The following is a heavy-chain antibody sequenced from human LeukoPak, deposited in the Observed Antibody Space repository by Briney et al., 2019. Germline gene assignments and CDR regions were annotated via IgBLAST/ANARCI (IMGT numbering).Heavy chain of an antibody. V-gene: IGHV3-21*01. CDR2: IGSSSTYI. Sequence: GGSLRLSCAASGFTFSRYSMNWVRQAPGKGLEWVSSIGSSSTYIYYADSVKGRFTISRDNAKNSLYLQMNSLRAEDTAVYYCARDQLGVAATQYFQHWGQGTLVTVSS. CDR1: GFTFSRYS. D-gene: IGHD1-26*01. CDR3: ARDQLGVAATQYFQH. J-gene: IGHJ1*01.